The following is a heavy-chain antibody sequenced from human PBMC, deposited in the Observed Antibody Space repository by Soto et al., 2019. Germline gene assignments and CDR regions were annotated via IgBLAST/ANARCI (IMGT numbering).Heavy chain of an antibody. Sequence: SQTLSLTCVISGDSVSSNSAAWNWIRQSPSRGLEWLGRTYYRSKLYNDYAVSVKSRITINPDTSKNQVSLQLNSVTPEDTAVYYCARDPYDSSGYYYGWFDPWGQGTLVTVSS. CDR2: TYYRSKLYN. CDR1: GDSVSSNSAA. V-gene: IGHV6-1*01. J-gene: IGHJ5*02. D-gene: IGHD3-22*01. CDR3: ARDPYDSSGYYYGWFDP.